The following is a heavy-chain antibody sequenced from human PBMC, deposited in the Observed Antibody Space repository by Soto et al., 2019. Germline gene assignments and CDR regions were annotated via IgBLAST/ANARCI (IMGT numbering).Heavy chain of an antibody. Sequence: PGGSMRLFCSASGFTFSSYAMHWVRQAQGKGLEYVSAISSNGGSTYYADSVKGRFTISRDNSKNTLYLQMSSLRAEDTAVYYCVARYGDPNGDYFDYWGQGTLVTVSS. CDR2: ISSNGGST. J-gene: IGHJ4*02. D-gene: IGHD4-17*01. V-gene: IGHV3-64D*06. CDR3: VARYGDPNGDYFDY. CDR1: GFTFSSYA.